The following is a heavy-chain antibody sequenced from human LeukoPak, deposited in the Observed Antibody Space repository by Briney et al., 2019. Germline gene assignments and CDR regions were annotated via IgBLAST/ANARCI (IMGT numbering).Heavy chain of an antibody. Sequence: SETLSLTCTVSGGSISSSSYYWGWIRQPPGKGLEWIGCIYYSGSTYYNPSLKSRVAISVDTSKNQFSLKLRSVTAADTAVYYCGRVVRGSSSPALDYWGQGTLVTVSS. J-gene: IGHJ4*02. D-gene: IGHD6-6*01. CDR3: GRVVRGSSSPALDY. CDR2: IYYSGST. V-gene: IGHV4-39*07. CDR1: GGSISSSSYY.